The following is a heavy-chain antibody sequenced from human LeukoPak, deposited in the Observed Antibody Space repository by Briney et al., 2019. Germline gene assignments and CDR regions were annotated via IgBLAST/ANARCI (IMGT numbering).Heavy chain of an antibody. Sequence: GGSLRLSCAASGFTFSSYGMSWVRQAPGKGLEWVADIKQDGSEKYYVDSVKGRFTISRDNAKNSLYLQMNSLRAEDTAVYYCARDAVGSYGLVYYYYGMDVWGKGTTVTVSS. CDR2: IKQDGSEK. D-gene: IGHD3-16*01. CDR1: GFTFSSYG. V-gene: IGHV3-7*03. J-gene: IGHJ6*04. CDR3: ARDAVGSYGLVYYYYGMDV.